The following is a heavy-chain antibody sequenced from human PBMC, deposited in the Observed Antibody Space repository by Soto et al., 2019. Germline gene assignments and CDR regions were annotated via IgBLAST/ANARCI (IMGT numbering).Heavy chain of an antibody. Sequence: QVQLQESGPGLVKPSETLSLTCTVSGGSVSSGSYYWSWIQQPPGKGLEWIGYIYYSGSTNYNPSLKSRVTISVDTSKNQFSLKLSSVTAADTAVYYCARDPGYYDSSGSNDAFDIWGQGTMVTVSS. CDR2: IYYSGST. CDR1: GGSVSSGSYY. D-gene: IGHD3-22*01. J-gene: IGHJ3*02. CDR3: ARDPGYYDSSGSNDAFDI. V-gene: IGHV4-61*01.